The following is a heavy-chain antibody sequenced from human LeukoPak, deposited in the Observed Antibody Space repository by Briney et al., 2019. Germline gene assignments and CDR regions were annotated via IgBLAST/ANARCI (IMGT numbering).Heavy chain of an antibody. CDR2: IYHTGST. CDR1: GGSISSGLYS. Sequence: SETLSLTCDVSGGSISSGLYSWSWIRQPLGKGLEWIGYIYHTGSTYYNPSLKSRVTISVDTSKNQFSLKLSSVTAADTAMYYCARDLSYDSGSYLRDDDAFDIWGQGTMVTVSS. CDR3: ARDLSYDSGSYLRDDDAFDI. D-gene: IGHD3-10*01. V-gene: IGHV4-30-2*05. J-gene: IGHJ3*02.